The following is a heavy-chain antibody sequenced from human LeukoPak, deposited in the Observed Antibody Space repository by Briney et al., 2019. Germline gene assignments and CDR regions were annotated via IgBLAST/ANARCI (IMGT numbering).Heavy chain of an antibody. CDR2: ISGSGTNT. V-gene: IGHV3-23*01. CDR1: GFTFSSYA. CDR3: AKSFGPVIAAAGTGAD. D-gene: IGHD6-13*01. Sequence: GSLRLSCAASGFTFSSYAMTWVRQAPGKGLEWVSVISGSGTNTDYAGSVKGRFTISRDNSKNTLYLQMNSLRAEDTAVYYCAKSFGPVIAAAGTGADWGQGTLVTVSS. J-gene: IGHJ4*02.